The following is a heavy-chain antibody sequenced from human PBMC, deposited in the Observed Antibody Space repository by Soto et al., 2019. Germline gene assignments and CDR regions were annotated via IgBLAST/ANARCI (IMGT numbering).Heavy chain of an antibody. CDR1: GYTFTSYG. Sequence: QVQLVQSGAEVKKPGASVKVSCKASGYTFTSYGISWVRQAPGQGLEWMGWISAYNGNTNYAQTLQGRVTMTTDTSTSTAYTELRSLRSDDTAGYYCARDHWVYREPHFDYWVQGTLVTVSS. V-gene: IGHV1-18*01. CDR3: ARDHWVYREPHFDY. J-gene: IGHJ4*02. D-gene: IGHD1-26*01. CDR2: ISAYNGNT.